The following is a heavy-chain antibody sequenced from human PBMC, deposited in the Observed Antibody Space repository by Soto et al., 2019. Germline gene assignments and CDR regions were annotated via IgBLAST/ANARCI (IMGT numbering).Heavy chain of an antibody. J-gene: IGHJ6*02. D-gene: IGHD2-21*02. CDR1: GLSLSTTGVG. CDR3: VQSRCGGDCLHSYSSHSYYGLDV. CDR2: IYWDDDK. V-gene: IGHV2-5*02. Sequence: ITLKESGPTLVKPTQILTLTCTFSGLSLSTTGVGVGWIRQPPGKALEWLALIYWDDDKRYSPSLKSRLTITKDTSKNQGVLTMTNMDPVDTATYYCVQSRCGGDCLHSYSSHSYYGLDVWGQGTTVTVSS.